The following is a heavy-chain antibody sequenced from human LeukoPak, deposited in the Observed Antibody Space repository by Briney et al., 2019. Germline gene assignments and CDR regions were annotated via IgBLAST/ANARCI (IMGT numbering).Heavy chain of an antibody. CDR2: INHSGST. CDR3: ARGPSRSSGLFDY. V-gene: IGHV4-34*01. Sequence: SETLSLTCAVYGGSFSGYYWSWIRQPPGKGLEWIGEINHSGSTNYNPSLKSRVTISVDTSKNQFSLKLSSVTAADTAVYYCARGPSRSSGLFDYWGQGTLVPVSS. D-gene: IGHD3/OR15-3a*01. J-gene: IGHJ4*02. CDR1: GGSFSGYY.